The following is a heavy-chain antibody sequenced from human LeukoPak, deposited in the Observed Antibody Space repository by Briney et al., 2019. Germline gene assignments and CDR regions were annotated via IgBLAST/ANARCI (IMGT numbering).Heavy chain of an antibody. CDR2: INHSGST. J-gene: IGHJ4*02. CDR3: ARGTARFN. V-gene: IGHV4-34*01. CDR1: GGSFSGYY. Sequence: PSETLSLTCAVSGGSFSGYYWSGIRQPPGKGLEWSGEINHSGSTNYNPSLKSRVTISVDTSKNQFSLKLSSVTAADTAVYYCARGTARFNWGQGTLVTVSS.